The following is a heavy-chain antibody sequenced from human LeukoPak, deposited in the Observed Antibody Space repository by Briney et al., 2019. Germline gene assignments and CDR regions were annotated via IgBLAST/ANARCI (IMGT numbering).Heavy chain of an antibody. D-gene: IGHD6-13*01. CDR3: AREPPYSSSSFDY. CDR2: IYTSGST. V-gene: IGHV4-4*07. CDR1: GGSISSYY. J-gene: IGHJ4*02. Sequence: SETLSLTCTVSGGSISSYYWSWIWQPAGKGLEWIGRIYTSGSTNYNPSLKSRVTMSVDTSKNQFSLKLSSVTAADTAVYYCAREPPYSSSSFDYWGQGTLVTVSS.